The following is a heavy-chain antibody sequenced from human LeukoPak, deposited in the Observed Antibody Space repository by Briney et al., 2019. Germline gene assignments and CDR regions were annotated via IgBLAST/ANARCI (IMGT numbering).Heavy chain of an antibody. CDR2: ISSSGSTI. Sequence: GGSLRLSCAASGFTFSSYEMNWVRQAPGKGLEWVSYISSSGSTIYYADSVKGRFTISRDNAKNSLYLQMNSLRAEDTAVYYCARGARGSGTASDYWGQGTLVTVSS. CDR3: ARGARGSGTASDY. D-gene: IGHD3-10*01. CDR1: GFTFSSYE. V-gene: IGHV3-48*03. J-gene: IGHJ4*02.